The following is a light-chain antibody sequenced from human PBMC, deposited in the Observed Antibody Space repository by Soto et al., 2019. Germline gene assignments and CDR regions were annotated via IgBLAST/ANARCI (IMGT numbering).Light chain of an antibody. V-gene: IGKV3-11*01. Sequence: EIVLTQSPGTLSLSPVERATLSCRASQSVTSSLVWYQQKPGQAPRLLIYDASNRATGIPVRFSGSGSGTDYTLTITNLESEDFATYDCQQSHSIPITFGQGTRLEIK. CDR2: DAS. J-gene: IGKJ5*01. CDR3: QQSHSIPIT. CDR1: QSVTSS.